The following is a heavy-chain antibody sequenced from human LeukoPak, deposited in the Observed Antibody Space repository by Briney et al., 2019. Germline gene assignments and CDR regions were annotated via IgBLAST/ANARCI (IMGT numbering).Heavy chain of an antibody. D-gene: IGHD3-22*01. CDR3: ARGLDRSKTGY. CDR2: ISDNEGI. CDR1: SESFSGEY. J-gene: IGHJ4*02. V-gene: IGHV4-34*01. Sequence: SETLSLTCSVYSESFSGEYWSWIRQPPGKGLDWIGEISDNEGIKYSPSLKSRVTISVDTSKNQFSLKLTSVTAADTAVYYCARGLDRSKTGYWGQGSLVTVSS.